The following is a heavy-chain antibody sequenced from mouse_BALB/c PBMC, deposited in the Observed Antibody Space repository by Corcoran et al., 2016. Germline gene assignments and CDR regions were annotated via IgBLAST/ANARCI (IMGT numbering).Heavy chain of an antibody. CDR1: GYTFTSYT. CDR2: INPSSGYT. V-gene: IGHV1-4*02. Sequence: QVQLQQSAAELARPGASVKMSCKASGYTFTSYTLHWVKQRPGQGLEWIGYINPSSGYTEYNQKFKDKTTLTADKSSSTAYMQLSSLTSEDSAVYYCARYRYDDFDYWGQGTTLTVSS. J-gene: IGHJ2*01. D-gene: IGHD2-14*01. CDR3: ARYRYDDFDY.